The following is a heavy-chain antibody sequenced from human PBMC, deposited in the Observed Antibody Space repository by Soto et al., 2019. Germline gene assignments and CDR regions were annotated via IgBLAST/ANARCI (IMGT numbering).Heavy chain of an antibody. D-gene: IGHD2-8*01. V-gene: IGHV1-69*01. CDR1: GGTFSSYA. J-gene: IGHJ6*02. Sequence: QVQLVQSGAEVKKPGSSVKLSCKASGGTFSSYAISGVRQAPGQGLEWMGGIIPIFGTANYARKFQGRVTITADESTSTAYMELSSLRAEDTAVYYCARALSLYYSGMDVWGQATTVTVSS. CDR2: IIPIFGTA. CDR3: ARALSLYYSGMDV.